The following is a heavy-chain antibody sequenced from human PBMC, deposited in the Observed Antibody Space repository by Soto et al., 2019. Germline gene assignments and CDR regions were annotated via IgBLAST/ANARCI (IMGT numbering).Heavy chain of an antibody. CDR2: TYFRSKWYN. D-gene: IGHD5-12*01. CDR3: AKGDNLGPKTGYAFDP. CDR1: GDSVASNTAS. J-gene: IGHJ5*02. Sequence: SQTLSLTCAISGDSVASNTASWNWIRQSPSRGLEWLGRTYFRSKWYNDYAVSVKSRIIINPDTSNNQFSLQLNSVTPEDTAVYFCAKGDNLGPKTGYAFDPWGQGVMVTVSS. V-gene: IGHV6-1*01.